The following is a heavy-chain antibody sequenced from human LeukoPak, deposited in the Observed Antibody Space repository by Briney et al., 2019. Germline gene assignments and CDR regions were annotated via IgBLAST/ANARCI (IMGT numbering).Heavy chain of an antibody. CDR1: GVTFSSYA. D-gene: IGHD3-10*01. Sequence: TVGSLRLSCAASGVTFSSYAMSWVRQAPGEGVGWVSAINSGNGTYYALSVKGGVTMSRDKPKNTLFLRMNSLGVEGTAIYYSGKERLGGGHYYGLYGSWGQGTLVTASP. J-gene: IGHJ5*02. V-gene: IGHV3-23*01. CDR3: GKERLGGGHYYGLYGS. CDR2: INSGNGT.